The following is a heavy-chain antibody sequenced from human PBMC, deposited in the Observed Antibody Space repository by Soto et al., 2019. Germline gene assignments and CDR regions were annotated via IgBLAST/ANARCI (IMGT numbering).Heavy chain of an antibody. Sequence: SQTLSLTCVISGDSVSSNSAGWNWIRQSPSRGLEWLGRTFYRSKWYNDYAVSLKGRISINADTSKNQFSLQLNSVTPEDTAVYYLGRGGSTESEYYYGMGGRGQGTTVTVSS. D-gene: IGHD1-26*01. CDR1: GDSVSSNSAG. CDR3: GRGGSTESEYYYGMGG. V-gene: IGHV6-1*01. J-gene: IGHJ6*02. CDR2: TFYRSKWYN.